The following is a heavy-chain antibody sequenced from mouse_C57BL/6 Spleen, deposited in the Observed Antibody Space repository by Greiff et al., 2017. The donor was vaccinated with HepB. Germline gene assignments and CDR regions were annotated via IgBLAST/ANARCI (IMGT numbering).Heavy chain of an antibody. CDR2: IDPENGDT. Sequence: VQLKQSGAELVRPGASVKLSCTASGFNIKDDYMHWVKQRPEQGLEWIGWIDPENGDTEYASKFQGKATITADTSSNTAYLQLSSLTSEDTAVYYCTTNYGYAMDYWGQGTSVTVSS. CDR1: GFNIKDDY. CDR3: TTNYGYAMDY. D-gene: IGHD1-1*01. J-gene: IGHJ4*01. V-gene: IGHV14-4*01.